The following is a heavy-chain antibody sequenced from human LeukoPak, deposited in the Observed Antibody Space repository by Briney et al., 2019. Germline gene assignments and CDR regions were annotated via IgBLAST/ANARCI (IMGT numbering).Heavy chain of an antibody. CDR1: GGSFSGYY. D-gene: IGHD2-2*01. Sequence: SETLSLTCAVYGGSFSGYYWSWIRQPPGEGLEWIGEINHSGSTNYNPSLKSRVTISVDTSKNQFSLKLSSVTAADTAVYYCARALLGYCSSTSCSQFHYWGQGTLVTVSS. J-gene: IGHJ4*02. V-gene: IGHV4-34*01. CDR3: ARALLGYCSSTSCSQFHY. CDR2: INHSGST.